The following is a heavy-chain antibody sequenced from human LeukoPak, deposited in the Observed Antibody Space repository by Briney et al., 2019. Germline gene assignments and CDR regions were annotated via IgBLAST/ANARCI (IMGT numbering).Heavy chain of an antibody. D-gene: IGHD6-19*01. V-gene: IGHV3-23*01. CDR3: GKSGSRDWDYFEY. CDR1: KFILNNYT. Sequence: GGSLRLSCEASKFILNNYTMNWVRQAPGKGLEWVSTSGDGGDTHYADSVRGRFTISRANSKNTLFMQMNSLRAEDTAVYYCGKSGSRDWDYFEYWGQGTLVTASS. CDR2: SGDGGDT. J-gene: IGHJ4*02.